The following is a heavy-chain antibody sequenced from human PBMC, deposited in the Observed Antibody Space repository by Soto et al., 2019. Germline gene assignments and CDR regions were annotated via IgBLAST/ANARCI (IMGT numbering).Heavy chain of an antibody. CDR1: GYTFTSYY. J-gene: IGHJ5*02. V-gene: IGHV1-46*03. D-gene: IGHD6-13*01. CDR2: INPSGGST. CDR3: ARDLEEYRSSWPPGPQNWFDP. Sequence: GASVKVSCKASGYTFTSYYIHWVRQAPGQGLEWMGIINPSGGSTSYAQKFQGRVTMTRDTSTSTVYMELSSLRSEGTAVYYCARDLEEYRSSWPPGPQNWFDPWGQGTLVTVSS.